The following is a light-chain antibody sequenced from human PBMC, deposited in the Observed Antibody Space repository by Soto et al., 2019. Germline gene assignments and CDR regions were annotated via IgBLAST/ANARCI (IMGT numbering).Light chain of an antibody. CDR2: RSD. CDR1: SSTFANNY. V-gene: IGLV1-47*01. J-gene: IGLJ2*01. Sequence: QSVLTQPPSVSGTPGQRVSISCSGDSSTFANNYVHWYQQVPGAAPKLLIYRSDQRPSGVPERFSGSKSGTSASLTISGLRPEDEAQYYCAAYTCNWNGKVFGGGTKVTVL. CDR3: AAYTCNWNGKV.